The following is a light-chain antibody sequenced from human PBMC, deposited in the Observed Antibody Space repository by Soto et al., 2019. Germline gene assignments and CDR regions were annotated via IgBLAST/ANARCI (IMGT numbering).Light chain of an antibody. CDR2: DDG. Sequence: SSELTQPPSVSVAPGQTARITCGGNNIEIKSVHWYQQKPGQAPVLVVYDDGDRTTGIPERFSGSKSGNTATLTTSRVEDGDEADYYCQVWDTTNPVIFGGGTKPTVL. V-gene: IGLV3-21*02. CDR3: QVWDTTNPVI. J-gene: IGLJ2*01. CDR1: NIEIKS.